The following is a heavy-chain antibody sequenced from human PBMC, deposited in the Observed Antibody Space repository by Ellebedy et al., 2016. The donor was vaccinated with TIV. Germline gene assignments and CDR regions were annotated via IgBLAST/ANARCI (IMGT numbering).Heavy chain of an antibody. D-gene: IGHD3-10*01. CDR3: ARDPISYGSGHGVDV. V-gene: IGHV4-34*01. CDR1: GGSFSGYY. Sequence: GSLRLXXAVSGGSFSGYYWSWIRQPPGKGLEWVGEINHSGSSNYNPSLKSRVTISVDTSKKQFSLRLTSLTAADTAVYYCARDPISYGSGHGVDVWGQGTTVTVSS. J-gene: IGHJ6*02. CDR2: INHSGSS.